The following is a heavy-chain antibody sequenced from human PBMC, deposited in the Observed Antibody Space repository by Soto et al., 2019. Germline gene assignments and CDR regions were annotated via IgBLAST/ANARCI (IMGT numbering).Heavy chain of an antibody. D-gene: IGHD6-13*01. CDR1: GFTFSSYA. V-gene: IGHV3-23*01. CDR3: ARRTSSWSFDY. CDR2: ISGSGGST. Sequence: EVQLLESGGGLVQPAGSLRLSCAASGFTFSSYAMSWVRQAPGKGLEWVSAISGSGGSTYYADSVKGRFTFSRDNSKNTLSLQMNSLRAEDTAVYYCARRTSSWSFDYWGQGTLVTVSS. J-gene: IGHJ4*02.